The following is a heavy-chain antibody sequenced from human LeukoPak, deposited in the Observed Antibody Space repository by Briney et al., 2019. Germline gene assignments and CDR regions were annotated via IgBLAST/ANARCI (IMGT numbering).Heavy chain of an antibody. J-gene: IGHJ4*02. CDR2: IHNSGNT. CDR3: ARDRSSAYYRDYFDY. V-gene: IGHV4-4*07. D-gene: IGHD3-16*01. Sequence: SETLSFTCTISSGSIGGYYWSWIRQPAGKGLEWIGRIHNSGNTNYNPSLKSRVTMSVDTSKNRLSLKLTSVTPADAALYYCARDRSSAYYRDYFDYWGQGILVTVSS. CDR1: SGSIGGYY.